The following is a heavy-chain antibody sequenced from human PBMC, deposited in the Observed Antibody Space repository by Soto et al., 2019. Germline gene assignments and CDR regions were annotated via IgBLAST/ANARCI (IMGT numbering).Heavy chain of an antibody. D-gene: IGHD4-17*01. CDR2: ISGYNGNT. J-gene: IGHJ3*02. CDR3: ARESATTHDGFDI. CDR1: GYTFTSYD. Sequence: QVQVVQSGAEVKKPGASVKVSCKTSGYTFTSYDISWVRQAPGQGLEWMGWISGYNGNTNYAQKLQGRDTMTTDTSTSTADLELRSLRSGDTAVYYCARESATTHDGFDIWGQGTMVIVSS. V-gene: IGHV1-18*01.